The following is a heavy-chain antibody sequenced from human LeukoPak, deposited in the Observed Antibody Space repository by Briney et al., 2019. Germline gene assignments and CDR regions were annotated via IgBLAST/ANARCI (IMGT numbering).Heavy chain of an antibody. CDR2: INPSGGST. J-gene: IGHJ4*02. Sequence: ASVTVSCKASGYTFTSYYMHWVRQAPGQGLEWMGIINPSGGSTSYAQKFQGRVTMTRDTSTSTVYMELSSLRSEDTAVYYCASPHSSSWPWGYFDYWGQGTLVTVSS. D-gene: IGHD6-13*01. V-gene: IGHV1-46*01. CDR1: GYTFTSYY. CDR3: ASPHSSSWPWGYFDY.